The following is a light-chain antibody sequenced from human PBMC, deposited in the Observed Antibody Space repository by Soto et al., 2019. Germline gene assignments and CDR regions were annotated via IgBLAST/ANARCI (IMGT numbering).Light chain of an antibody. V-gene: IGKV3-20*01. Sequence: EIVLTQSPGTLSLSPGERATLSCRASQSVSSSDLAWYQQKPGQAPRLLIYGASSRATGVPDRFSGFGSGTDFTLTISRLEPEDFAVYFCQRSGTSPPFTFRPGTKVDIK. J-gene: IGKJ3*01. CDR1: QSVSSSD. CDR3: QRSGTSPPFT. CDR2: GAS.